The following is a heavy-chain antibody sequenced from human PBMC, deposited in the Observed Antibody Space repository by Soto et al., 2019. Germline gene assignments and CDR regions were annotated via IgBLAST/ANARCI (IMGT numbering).Heavy chain of an antibody. J-gene: IGHJ3*02. D-gene: IGHD3-22*01. V-gene: IGHV4-59*01. Sequence: SETLSLTCTVSGASISPSYWSWIRQPPGKGLEWVGYIHHSGSTNSNPSLKSRVSISVDTSKNQFSLKLSSVSAADTAVYYCARGYYDSGGSSNTFGIWSQGTMVSVS. CDR2: IHHSGST. CDR3: ARGYYDSGGSSNTFGI. CDR1: GASISPSY.